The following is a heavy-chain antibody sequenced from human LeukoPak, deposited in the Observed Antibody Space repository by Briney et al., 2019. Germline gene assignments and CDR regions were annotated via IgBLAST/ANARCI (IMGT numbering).Heavy chain of an antibody. CDR1: GYTFTSYY. Sequence: ASVKVSCKASGYTFTSYYMHWVRQAPGQGLEWMGIINPSGGSTSYAQKFQGRVTMTRDTSTSTVYMELGSLRSEDTAVYYCAGGSDIYGSGSIFDYWGQGTLVTVSS. D-gene: IGHD3-10*01. V-gene: IGHV1-46*01. J-gene: IGHJ4*02. CDR2: INPSGGST. CDR3: AGGSDIYGSGSIFDY.